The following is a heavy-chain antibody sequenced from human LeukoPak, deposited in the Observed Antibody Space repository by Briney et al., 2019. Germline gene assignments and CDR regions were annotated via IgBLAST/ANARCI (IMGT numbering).Heavy chain of an antibody. J-gene: IGHJ3*02. CDR3: ARDRLVPADQPDAFDI. V-gene: IGHV3-7*01. Sequence: ETLSLTCTVSGGSISSSSYYWGWIRQPPGKGLEWVANIKQDGSEKYYVDSVKGRFTISRDNAKNSLYLQMNSLRAEDTAVYYCARDRLVPADQPDAFDIWGQGTMVTVSS. CDR1: GGSISSSSYY. D-gene: IGHD2-2*01. CDR2: IKQDGSEK.